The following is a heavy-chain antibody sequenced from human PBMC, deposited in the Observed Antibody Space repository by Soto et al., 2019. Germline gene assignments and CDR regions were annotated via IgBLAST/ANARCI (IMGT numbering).Heavy chain of an antibody. D-gene: IGHD5-18*01. CDR2: IYYSGST. CDR3: ACIFSGGYGYGFYYYGMDV. Sequence: SETLSLTCTVSGGSISSSSYYWGWVRQPPGKGLEWIGSIYYSGSTYYNPSLKSRVTISVDTSKNQFSLKLSSVTAADTAVYYCACIFSGGYGYGFYYYGMDVWGQGTTVTVSS. V-gene: IGHV4-39*01. CDR1: GGSISSSSYY. J-gene: IGHJ6*02.